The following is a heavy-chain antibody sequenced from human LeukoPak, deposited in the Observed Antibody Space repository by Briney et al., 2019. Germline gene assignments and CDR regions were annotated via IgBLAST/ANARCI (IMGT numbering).Heavy chain of an antibody. J-gene: IGHJ6*03. V-gene: IGHV1-46*01. CDR1: GYTFTNYY. Sequence: AASVKVSCKASGYTFTNYYMHWVRQAPGQGLEWMGVIDPSAGSTTYAQKFQGRVTMTRDTATSTVYMELSSLRSDDTAVYYCARAGYAIPGYYYYMDVWGKGTTVTVSS. D-gene: IGHD2-8*01. CDR2: IDPSAGST. CDR3: ARAGYAIPGYYYYMDV.